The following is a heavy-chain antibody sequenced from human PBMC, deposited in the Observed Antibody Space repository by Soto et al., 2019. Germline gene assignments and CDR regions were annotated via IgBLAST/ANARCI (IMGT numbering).Heavy chain of an antibody. J-gene: IGHJ5*02. CDR2: IKSKTDGGTT. CDR3: TIGYCSGGSCYNAAWSPWFDP. Sequence: PGGSLRLSCAASGFTFSNAWMSWVRQAPGKGLEWVGRIKSKTDGGTTDYAAPVKGRFTISRDDSKNTLYLQMNSLKTEDTAVYYCTIGYCSGGSCYNAAWSPWFDPWGQGTLVTVSS. D-gene: IGHD2-15*01. CDR1: GFTFSNAW. V-gene: IGHV3-15*01.